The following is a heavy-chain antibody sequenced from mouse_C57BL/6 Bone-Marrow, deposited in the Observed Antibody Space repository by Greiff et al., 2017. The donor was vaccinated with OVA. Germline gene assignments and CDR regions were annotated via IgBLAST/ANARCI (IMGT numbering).Heavy chain of an antibody. CDR2: IYPGSGST. CDR3: ARGDYDGAWFAY. CDR1: GYTFTSYW. Sequence: VKLQQPGAELVKPGASVKMSCKASGYTFTSYWITWVKQRPGQGLEWIGDIYPGSGSTNYNEKFKSKATLTVDTSSSTAYMQLSSLTSEDSAVYYCARGDYDGAWFAYWGQGTLVTVSA. J-gene: IGHJ3*01. V-gene: IGHV1-55*01. D-gene: IGHD2-4*01.